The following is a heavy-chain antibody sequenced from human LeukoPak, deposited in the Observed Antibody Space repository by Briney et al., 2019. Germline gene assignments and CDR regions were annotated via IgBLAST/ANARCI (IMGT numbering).Heavy chain of an antibody. CDR2: ISSSSSYM. D-gene: IGHD5-12*01. J-gene: IGHJ4*02. CDR1: GFNFNTYN. CDR3: ARASGGDRGYDLYYLDY. Sequence: PGGSLRLSCGVSGFNFNTYNMNWVRQAPGKGLEWVSTISSSSSYMYYADSVRGRFTIPRDNAKSSLYLQMNSLRAEDTAVYYCARASGGDRGYDLYYLDYWGQGSLVTVSS. V-gene: IGHV3-21*01.